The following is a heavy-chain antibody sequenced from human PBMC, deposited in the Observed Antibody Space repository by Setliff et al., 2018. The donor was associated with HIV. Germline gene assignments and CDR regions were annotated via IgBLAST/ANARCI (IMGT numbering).Heavy chain of an antibody. D-gene: IGHD3-10*01. J-gene: IGHJ4*02. CDR1: GFSLSPRGMS. Sequence: GSGPTLVNPTQTLTLTRTFSGFSLSPRGMSVSWIRQPPGKALEWLARIDWDDAKYYSTSLKTRLTISQDTSKNQVVLTMTNMDPVDTATYYCARGSESLTYFDNLGPGTLVTVSS. CDR3: ARGSESLTYFDN. V-gene: IGHV2-70*11. CDR2: IDWDDAK.